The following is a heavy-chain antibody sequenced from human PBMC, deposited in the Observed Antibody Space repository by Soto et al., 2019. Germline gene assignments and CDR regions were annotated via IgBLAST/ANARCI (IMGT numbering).Heavy chain of an antibody. CDR1: GGSFSGYY. Sequence: SETLSLTCAVYGGSFSGYYWSWIRQPPGKGLEWIGEINHSGSTNYNPSLKSRVTISVDTSKNQFSLKLSSVTAADTAVYYCARGSSGWSYFDYWGQGTLVTVSS. V-gene: IGHV4-34*01. CDR2: INHSGST. D-gene: IGHD6-19*01. CDR3: ARGSSGWSYFDY. J-gene: IGHJ4*02.